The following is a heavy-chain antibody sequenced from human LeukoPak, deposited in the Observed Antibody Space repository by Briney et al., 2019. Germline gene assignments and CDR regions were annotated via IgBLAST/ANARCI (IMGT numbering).Heavy chain of an antibody. CDR3: ARNYDSSGYYYNEGAFDI. CDR1: GGSISSYN. Sequence: SETLSLTCTISGGSISSYNWSWIRQPRGKGLEWIVYMCYSGSTNYNPSLKSRVTISVDTSKNQFSLKLSSVTAADTAVYYCARNYDSSGYYYNEGAFDIWGQGTMVTVSS. D-gene: IGHD3-22*01. V-gene: IGHV4-59*01. J-gene: IGHJ3*02. CDR2: MCYSGST.